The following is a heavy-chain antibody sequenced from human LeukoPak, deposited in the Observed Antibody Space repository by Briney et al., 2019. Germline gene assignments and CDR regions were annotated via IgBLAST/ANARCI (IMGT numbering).Heavy chain of an antibody. CDR2: IIPIFGTA. Sequence: ASVKVSCKASGGTFSSYAISWVRQAPGQGLEWMGGIIPIFGTANYAQKFQGRVTMTTDTSTSTAYMELRSLRSDDTAVYYCARDGAWELQDFDYWGQGTLVTVSS. CDR3: ARDGAWELQDFDY. V-gene: IGHV1-69*05. CDR1: GGTFSSYA. J-gene: IGHJ4*02. D-gene: IGHD1-26*01.